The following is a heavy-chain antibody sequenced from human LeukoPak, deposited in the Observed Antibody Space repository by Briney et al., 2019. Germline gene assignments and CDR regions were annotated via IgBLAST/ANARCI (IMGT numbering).Heavy chain of an antibody. V-gene: IGHV3-23*01. CDR2: INGRGDNT. CDR3: AKDRVSPGFNLFDP. D-gene: IGHD3-16*01. Sequence: GGSLRLSCAASGFTFSTYAMSWARQAPGKGLEWVSAINGRGDNTYYADFVKGRFTISRDNSKSTVFLQMNSLGTEDTAVYYCAKDRVSPGFNLFDPWGQGTLVTVSS. J-gene: IGHJ5*02. CDR1: GFTFSTYA.